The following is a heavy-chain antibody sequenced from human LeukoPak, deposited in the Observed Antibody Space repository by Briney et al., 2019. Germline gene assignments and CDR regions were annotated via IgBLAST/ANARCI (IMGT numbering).Heavy chain of an antibody. Sequence: ASVKVSCKASGYIFTGYYMHWVRQAPGQGLEWMGWISAYNGNTNYAQKLQGRVTMTTDTSTSTAYMELRSLRSDDTAVYYCARVVSPGQTEWSLRGYFDYWGQGTLVTVSS. CDR2: ISAYNGNT. V-gene: IGHV1-18*04. J-gene: IGHJ4*02. CDR1: GYIFTGYY. CDR3: ARVVSPGQTEWSLRGYFDY. D-gene: IGHD3-3*01.